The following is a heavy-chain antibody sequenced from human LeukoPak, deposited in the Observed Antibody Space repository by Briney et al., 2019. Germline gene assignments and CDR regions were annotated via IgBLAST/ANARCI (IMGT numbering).Heavy chain of an antibody. CDR1: GFTFSSYA. D-gene: IGHD2-8*01. CDR3: ATPGPEYCTNGVCTFDY. Sequence: RSGGSLRLSCAASGFTFSSYAMSWVRQAPGKGLEWASAISGSGGSTYYADSVKGRFTISRDNSKNTLYLQMNSLRAEDTAVYYCATPGPEYCTNGVCTFDYWGQGTLVTVSS. V-gene: IGHV3-23*01. J-gene: IGHJ4*02. CDR2: ISGSGGST.